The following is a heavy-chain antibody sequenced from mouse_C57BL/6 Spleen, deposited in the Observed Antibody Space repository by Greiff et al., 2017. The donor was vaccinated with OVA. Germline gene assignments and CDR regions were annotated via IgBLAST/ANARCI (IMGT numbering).Heavy chain of an antibody. CDR1: GYTFTSYW. Sequence: VQLQQPGAELVKPGASVKLSCKASGYTFTSYWMQWVKQRPGQGLEWIGEIDPSDSYTNYNQKFKGKATLTVDTSSSTAYMQLSSLTSEDSAVYYCARCGSRRGDDWGQGTTLTASS. CDR2: IDPSDSYT. CDR3: ARCGSRRGDD. J-gene: IGHJ2*01. V-gene: IGHV1-50*01.